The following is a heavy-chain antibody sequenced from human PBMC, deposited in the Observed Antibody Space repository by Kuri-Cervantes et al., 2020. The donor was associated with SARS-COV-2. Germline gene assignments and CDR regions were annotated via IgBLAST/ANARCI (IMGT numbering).Heavy chain of an antibody. V-gene: IGHV2-26*01. CDR1: GFSLSNARMG. Sequence: SGPTLVKPTQTLTLTCTVSGFSLSNARMGVSWIRQPPGKALEWLAHIFSNDEKSYSTSLKSRLTISKDTSKSQVVLTMTNMDPVDTATYYCARIVEVRGVIRGAQTYKYFDYWGQGTLVTVSS. CDR3: ARIVEVRGVIRGAQTYKYFDY. D-gene: IGHD3-10*01. CDR2: IFSNDEK. J-gene: IGHJ4*02.